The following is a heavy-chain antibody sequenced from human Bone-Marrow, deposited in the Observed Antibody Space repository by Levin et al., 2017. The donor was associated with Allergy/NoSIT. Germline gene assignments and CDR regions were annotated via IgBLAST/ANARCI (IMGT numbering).Heavy chain of an antibody. Sequence: ASVKVSCKASGGTFSSYAISWVRQAPGQGLEWMGGIIPIFGTANYAQKFQGRVTITADESTSTAYMELSSLRSEDTAVYYCARATRYCSGGSCHKNWFDPWGQGTLVTVSS. V-gene: IGHV1-69*13. CDR2: IIPIFGTA. CDR1: GGTFSSYA. D-gene: IGHD2-15*01. J-gene: IGHJ5*02. CDR3: ARATRYCSGGSCHKNWFDP.